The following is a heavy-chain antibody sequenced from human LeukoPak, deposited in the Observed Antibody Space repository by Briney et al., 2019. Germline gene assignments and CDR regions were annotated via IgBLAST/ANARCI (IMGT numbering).Heavy chain of an antibody. J-gene: IGHJ3*02. V-gene: IGHV3-48*01. Sequence: GGSLRLSCAASGFTLSSYTMNWVRQAPGKGLEWVSYIDSSSSAIYYADSVKGRFTISRDNSKNTLYLQMNSLRAEDTAVYYCAKDPSENCSSTSCSLAFDIWGQGTMVTVSS. D-gene: IGHD2-2*01. CDR3: AKDPSENCSSTSCSLAFDI. CDR1: GFTLSSYT. CDR2: IDSSSSAI.